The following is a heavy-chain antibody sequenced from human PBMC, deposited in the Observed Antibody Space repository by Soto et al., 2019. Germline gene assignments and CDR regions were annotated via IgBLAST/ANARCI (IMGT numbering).Heavy chain of an antibody. Sequence: GGSLRLSCAASGFTFSSYWMHWVRQAPGKGLVWVSRINGDGSDNDYADSVKGRFTISRDNSKNTLYLQMNSLRAEDTAVYYCARESRYYDSSGPHREGMDVWGQGTTVTVSS. CDR1: GFTFSSYW. V-gene: IGHV3-74*01. J-gene: IGHJ6*02. D-gene: IGHD3-22*01. CDR3: ARESRYYDSSGPHREGMDV. CDR2: INGDGSDN.